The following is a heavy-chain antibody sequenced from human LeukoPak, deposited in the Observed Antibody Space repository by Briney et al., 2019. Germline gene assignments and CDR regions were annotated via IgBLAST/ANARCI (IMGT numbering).Heavy chain of an antibody. V-gene: IGHV1-2*02. D-gene: IGHD3-10*01. CDR3: ARDGLDGEFAYMDV. CDR1: GYTFTGYY. J-gene: IGHJ6*03. Sequence: ASVKVSCKASGYTFTGYYMHWVRQAPGQGLEWMGWINPNSGGTNYAQKFQGRVTITADESTSTAYMELSSLRSEDTAVYYCARDGLDGEFAYMDVWGKGTTVTISS. CDR2: INPNSGGT.